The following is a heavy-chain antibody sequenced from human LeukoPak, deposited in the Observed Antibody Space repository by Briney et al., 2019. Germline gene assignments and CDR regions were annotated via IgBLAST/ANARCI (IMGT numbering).Heavy chain of an antibody. J-gene: IGHJ6*03. Sequence: GGSLRLSCAASGCTFSSYEMNWVRQAPGKGLEWVSYISSSGSTIYYADSVKGRFTISRDNTKNSLYLQMNSLRAEDTALYHCARGGYFDWFSDYYYYYMDVWGKGTTVTISS. V-gene: IGHV3-48*03. CDR2: ISSSGSTI. D-gene: IGHD3-9*01. CDR3: ARGGYFDWFSDYYYYYMDV. CDR1: GCTFSSYE.